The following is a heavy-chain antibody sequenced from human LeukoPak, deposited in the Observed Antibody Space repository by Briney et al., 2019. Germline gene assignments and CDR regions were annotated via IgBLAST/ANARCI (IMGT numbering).Heavy chain of an antibody. CDR3: ARDLGVIAGNIRRRGPIDY. CDR1: GYTFTGYC. V-gene: IGHV1-2*02. J-gene: IGHJ4*02. Sequence: ASVKVSCKASGYTFTGYCMHWVRQAPGQGLEWMGWINPNSGGTNYAQKFQGRVTMTRDTSISTAYMELSRLRSDDTAVYYCARDLGVIAGNIRRRGPIDYWGQGTLVTVSS. CDR2: INPNSGGT. D-gene: IGHD3-22*01.